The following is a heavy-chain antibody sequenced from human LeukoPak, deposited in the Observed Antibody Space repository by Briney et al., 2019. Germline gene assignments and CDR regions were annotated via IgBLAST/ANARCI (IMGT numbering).Heavy chain of an antibody. V-gene: IGHV1-2*02. J-gene: IGHJ3*02. CDR2: ISLNSGGT. D-gene: IGHD4-23*01. Sequence: ASVKVSCKASGYDFTGFFMHWVRQAPGQGLEWMGWISLNSGGTNYAQKFQGRVTMTRDTSISTAYMELNRLTSDDTAVYYCARDGNFDIWGQGTVVTVSS. CDR1: GYDFTGFF. CDR3: ARDGNFDI.